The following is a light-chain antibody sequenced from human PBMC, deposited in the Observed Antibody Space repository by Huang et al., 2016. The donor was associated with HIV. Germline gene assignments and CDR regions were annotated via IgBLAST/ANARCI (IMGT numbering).Light chain of an antibody. V-gene: IGKV3-15*01. CDR3: QQYNDWPRS. Sequence: EIVMTQSPGTLSVAPGERATLSCRASQNINTNLAWFQQKPAQAPRLLIYAASTRTADFPASFSGSGSRTEFTLTISSLQSEDIAVYYCQQYNDWPRSFGQGTKVEIK. J-gene: IGKJ1*01. CDR2: AAS. CDR1: QNINTN.